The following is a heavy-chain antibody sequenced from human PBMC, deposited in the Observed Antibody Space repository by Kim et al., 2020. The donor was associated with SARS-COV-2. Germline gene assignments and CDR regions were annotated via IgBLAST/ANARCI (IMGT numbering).Heavy chain of an antibody. V-gene: IGHV1-18*01. CDR2: ISGYNGNT. Sequence: ASVKVSCQASGYTFTSYGLSWVRQAPGQGLEWMGWISGYNGNTKYAQKFQGRVTMTTDTSTSTAYIEMRSLRSDDTAVYYCARDPPALWPVYYQNSDVFD. CDR3: ARDPPALWPVYYQNSDVFD. CDR1: GYTFTSYG. J-gene: IGHJ3*01. D-gene: IGHD3-3*01.